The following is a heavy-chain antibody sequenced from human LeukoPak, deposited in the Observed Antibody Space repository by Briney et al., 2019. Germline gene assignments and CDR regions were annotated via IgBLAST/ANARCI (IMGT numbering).Heavy chain of an antibody. D-gene: IGHD6-13*01. Sequence: GGSLRLSCAASGFTFSTYRMNWVRQAPGKGLEWVSYISSSSSTIYYADSVKGRFTISRDNAKNSLYLQMNSLRAEDTAVYYCARGLQQQLESNFDYWGQGTLVTVSS. V-gene: IGHV3-48*01. CDR2: ISSSSSTI. J-gene: IGHJ4*02. CDR1: GFTFSTYR. CDR3: ARGLQQQLESNFDY.